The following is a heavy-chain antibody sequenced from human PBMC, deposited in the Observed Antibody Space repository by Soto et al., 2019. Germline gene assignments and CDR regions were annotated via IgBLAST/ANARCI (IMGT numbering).Heavy chain of an antibody. J-gene: IGHJ4*02. CDR2: IWYDGRKK. V-gene: IGHV3-33*01. Sequence: PGGSLRLSCAASGFSFSTYGMHWVRQAPGKGLEWVAVIWYDGRKKYYADSVKGRFTISRDNSKNSLYLQMSSLRAEDTAVYYCARDLGQGNGPFDYWGQGTLVTVSS. D-gene: IGHD1-26*01. CDR1: GFSFSTYG. CDR3: ARDLGQGNGPFDY.